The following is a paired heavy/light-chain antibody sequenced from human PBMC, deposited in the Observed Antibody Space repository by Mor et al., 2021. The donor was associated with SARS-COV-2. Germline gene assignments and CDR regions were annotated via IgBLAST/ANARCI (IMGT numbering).Light chain of an antibody. J-gene: IGKJ1*01. Sequence: DIQMTQFPSSLSASVGDRVTITCRASQSISSYLNWYQQKPGKAPKLLIYAASSLQSGVPSRFSGSGSGTDFTLTISSLQPEDYATYYCQQSYSTPRTFGQGTKVEIK. CDR2: AAS. CDR1: QSISSY. CDR3: QQSYSTPRT. V-gene: IGKV1-39*01.
Heavy chain of an antibody. CDR2: IYYSGST. CDR3: ARDWTRRITMVRGVIPSWFDP. Sequence: QVQLQESGPGLVKPSQTLSLTCSVSGGSISSGGYYWSWIRQHPGKGLEWIGDIYYSGSTYYNPSLKSRVTMSVDTSKNQFSLKLSSVTAADTAVYYCARDWTRRITMVRGVIPSWFDPWGQGTLVTVSS. J-gene: IGHJ5*02. D-gene: IGHD3-10*01. V-gene: IGHV4-31*03. CDR1: GGSISSGGYY.